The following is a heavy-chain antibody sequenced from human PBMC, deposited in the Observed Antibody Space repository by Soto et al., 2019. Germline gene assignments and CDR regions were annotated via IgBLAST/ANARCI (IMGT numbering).Heavy chain of an antibody. CDR3: ARTSPVAGGFDY. J-gene: IGHJ4*02. CDR1: GGNFSGYY. Sequence: PSVTMSLTCAVDGGNFSGYYWTWISKPPGTGLEWIGEINHSGSTNYNPSLKSRVTISVDTSKNQFSLKLTSVTAADTAVYYCARTSPVAGGFDYWGQGTLVTVSS. V-gene: IGHV4-34*01. D-gene: IGHD6-19*01. CDR2: INHSGST.